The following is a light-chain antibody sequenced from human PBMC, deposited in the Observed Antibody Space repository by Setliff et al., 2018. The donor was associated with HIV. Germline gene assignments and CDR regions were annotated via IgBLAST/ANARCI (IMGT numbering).Light chain of an antibody. CDR2: EVS. J-gene: IGLJ1*01. CDR1: SSDVVAYNL. CDR3: CSYAGTDTYI. Sequence: QSVLIQPASVSGSPGQSITISCTGPSSDVVAYNLVSWYQQHPGKAPKVILYEVSERPSGVPDRFSGSKSGDTASLTISGLQSEDEADYYCCSYAGTDTYIFGTGTKVTVL. V-gene: IGLV2-23*02.